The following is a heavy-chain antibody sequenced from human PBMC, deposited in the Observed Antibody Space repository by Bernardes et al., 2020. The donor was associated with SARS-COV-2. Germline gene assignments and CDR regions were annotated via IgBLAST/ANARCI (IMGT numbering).Heavy chain of an antibody. CDR1: GFSFSSYW. J-gene: IGHJ4*02. Sequence: VEPLYLSCAASGFSFSSYWLHWVRQAPGKGLEWVSRINPGGSSTNYADSLKGRFTISRDNAKNTLYLQMNSLRAEDTAVYYCARGPDGSYFRLESWGLGTLVTGSA. D-gene: IGHD5-18*01. CDR2: INPGGSST. CDR3: ARGPDGSYFRLES. V-gene: IGHV3-74*01.